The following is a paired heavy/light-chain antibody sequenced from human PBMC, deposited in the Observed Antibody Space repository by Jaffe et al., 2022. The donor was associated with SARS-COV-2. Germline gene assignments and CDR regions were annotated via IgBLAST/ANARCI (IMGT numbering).Light chain of an antibody. V-gene: IGKV4-1*01. Sequence: DIVMTQSPDSLAVSLGERATINCKSSQSVLYSSNNKNYLGWYQQKPGQPPKLLIYWASTRESGVPDRFSGSGSGTEFTLTISSLQAEDVAVYYCQQYYSTPRLTFGGGTKVEIK. CDR2: WAS. CDR3: QQYYSTPRLT. J-gene: IGKJ4*01. CDR1: QSVLYSSNNKNY.
Heavy chain of an antibody. CDR2: ITGSGGST. CDR1: GFTFSSYA. V-gene: IGHV3-23*01. D-gene: IGHD3-22*01. Sequence: EVQLLESGGGLVQPGGSLRLSCAASGFTFSSYAMSWVRQAPGKGLEWVSAITGSGGSTHYADSVKGRFTISRDNSKNTLYLQMNSLRAEDTAVYYCAKHRTKGYYYDSSGYPDYWGQGTLVTVSS. J-gene: IGHJ4*02. CDR3: AKHRTKGYYYDSSGYPDY.